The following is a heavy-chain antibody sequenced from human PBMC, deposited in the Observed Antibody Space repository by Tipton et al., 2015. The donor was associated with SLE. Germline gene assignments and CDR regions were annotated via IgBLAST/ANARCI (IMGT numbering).Heavy chain of an antibody. CDR1: GYIFTNYY. CDR2: INPSGGST. V-gene: IGHV1-46*01. J-gene: IGHJ6*02. D-gene: IGHD4-17*01. Sequence: QLVQSGAEVRKPGASVKVSCKASGYIFTNYYMHWVRQAPGQGLEWMGIINPSGGSTNYAQKFQGRVTMARDTSTSTVYMELSSLRSEDTAVYYCARTTGPGYYYYGMDVWGQGTTVTVSS. CDR3: ARTTGPGYYYYGMDV.